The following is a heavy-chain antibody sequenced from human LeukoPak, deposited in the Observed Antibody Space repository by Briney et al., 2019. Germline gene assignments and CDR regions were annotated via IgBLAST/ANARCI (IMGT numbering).Heavy chain of an antibody. J-gene: IGHJ3*02. CDR1: GFSLSTSGMC. CDR3: ARIMPCGSGSYYRGLAFDI. V-gene: IGHV2-70*11. CDR2: IDWDDDK. Sequence: SGPTLVNPTQTLTLTCTFSGFSLSTSGMCVSWIRQPPGKALEWLARIDWDDDKYYSTSLKTRLTISKDTSKNQVVLTMTNMDPVDTATYYCARIMPCGSGSYYRGLAFDIWGQGTMVTVSS. D-gene: IGHD3-10*01.